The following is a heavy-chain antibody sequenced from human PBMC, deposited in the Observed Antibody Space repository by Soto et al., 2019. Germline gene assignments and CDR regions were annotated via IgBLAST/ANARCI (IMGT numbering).Heavy chain of an antibody. Sequence: QVQLVQSGAEVKKPGSSVKVSCKASGGTFSSYAISWVRQAPGQGLEWMGGIIPIFGTANYAHKFQGRVTITADESTSTANMEMSSLRSEDTAVYYCARLRHDYGGNGAGDYWGQVTLVTVSS. CDR2: IIPIFGTA. D-gene: IGHD4-17*01. CDR3: ARLRHDYGGNGAGDY. J-gene: IGHJ4*02. V-gene: IGHV1-69*01. CDR1: GGTFSSYA.